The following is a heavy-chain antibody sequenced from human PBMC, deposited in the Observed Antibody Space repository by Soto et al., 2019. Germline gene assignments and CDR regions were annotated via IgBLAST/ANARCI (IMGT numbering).Heavy chain of an antibody. CDR3: ARSGGYSGYESGYFDY. D-gene: IGHD5-12*01. J-gene: IGHJ4*02. V-gene: IGHV1-69*01. CDR1: GGTFSSYA. Sequence: QVQLVQSGAEVKKPGSSVKVSCKASGGTFSSYAISWVRQAPGQELEWMGGIIPIFGTANYAQKFQGRVTITADESTRTAYMELSSLRSEDTAVYYCARSGGYSGYESGYFDYWGQGTLVTVSS. CDR2: IIPIFGTA.